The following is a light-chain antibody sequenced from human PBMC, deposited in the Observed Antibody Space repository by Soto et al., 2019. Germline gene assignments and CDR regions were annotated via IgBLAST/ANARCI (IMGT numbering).Light chain of an antibody. CDR2: AAS. CDR1: QSISRW. J-gene: IGKJ1*01. Sequence: DIQMTQSPSTLSASVGDRVTITCRASQSISRWLAWYQQKPGKAPKLLIYAASTLQSGVPSRFSGSGSGTDFTLTISCLQSEDFATYYCQQYYTYWTFGQGTKVDIK. V-gene: IGKV1-5*01. CDR3: QQYYTYWT.